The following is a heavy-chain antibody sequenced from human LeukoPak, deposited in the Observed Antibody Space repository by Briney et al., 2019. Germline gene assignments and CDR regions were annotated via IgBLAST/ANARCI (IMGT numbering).Heavy chain of an antibody. CDR1: GFTFSDYY. J-gene: IGHJ3*02. V-gene: IGHV3-11*05. Sequence: GGSLRLSCAASGFTFSDYYMSWISQAPGKGLEWVSYISSRSSYTNYADSVKGRFTISRDNGKNSVFLQMNSLRAEDTAVYYCARGGSGSSEPNNVAFDIWGQGTMVTVSS. CDR2: ISSRSSYT. CDR3: ARGGSGSSEPNNVAFDI. D-gene: IGHD1/OR15-1a*01.